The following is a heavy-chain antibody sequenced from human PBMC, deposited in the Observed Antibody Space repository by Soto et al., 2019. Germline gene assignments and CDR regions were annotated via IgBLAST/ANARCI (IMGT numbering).Heavy chain of an antibody. J-gene: IGHJ5*02. Sequence: ASVKVSCKACGYSFTSYYMHWVRQAPGQGLEWMGIINPSGGSTSYAQKFQGRVTMTRDTSTSTVYMELSSLRSEDTAVYYCARGCSGYDLVVEGAEVRFDPWGQGTLVTVSS. CDR2: INPSGGST. CDR1: GYSFTSYY. D-gene: IGHD5-12*01. CDR3: ARGCSGYDLVVEGAEVRFDP. V-gene: IGHV1-46*01.